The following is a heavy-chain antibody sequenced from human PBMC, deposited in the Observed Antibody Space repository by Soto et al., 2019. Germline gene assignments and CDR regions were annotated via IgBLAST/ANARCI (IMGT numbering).Heavy chain of an antibody. CDR3: VRVLYDSGDVDF. CDR1: GFTVSRYD. D-gene: IGHD5-12*01. Sequence: QLVESGGGLFQAGGSTRLSCLASGFTVSRYDMAWVRQAPGKGLEWASIIQTGGATYYTDSAQGRFTISRDNSRNTVYLQMSSLRVEDTGVYSCVRVLYDSGDVDFWGQGSPITVS. J-gene: IGHJ4*02. V-gene: IGHV3-53*01. CDR2: IQTGGAT.